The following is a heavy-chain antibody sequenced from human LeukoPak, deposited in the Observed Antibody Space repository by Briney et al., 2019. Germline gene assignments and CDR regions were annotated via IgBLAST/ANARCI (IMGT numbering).Heavy chain of an antibody. CDR3: TTMAMITIFGVVPRDY. D-gene: IGHD3-3*01. V-gene: IGHV3-15*01. Sequence: GGSLRLSCAASGFTFSNAWMSWVRQAPGKGLEWVGRIKSKTDGGTTDYAAPVKGRFTISRDDSKNTLYLQMNSLKTEDTAVYYCTTMAMITIFGVVPRDYWGQGTLVTVSS. J-gene: IGHJ4*02. CDR2: IKSKTDGGTT. CDR1: GFTFSNAW.